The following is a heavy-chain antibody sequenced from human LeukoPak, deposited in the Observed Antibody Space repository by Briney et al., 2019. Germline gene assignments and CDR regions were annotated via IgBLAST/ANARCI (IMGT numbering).Heavy chain of an antibody. CDR2: IYYSGTT. CDR1: GDSIGRSNYY. Sequence: PSETLSLTCSVSGDSIGRSNYYWSWIRQPPGKGLEWIGSIYYSGTTSHNPSLKSRVTMSVDTSKNQFSLKVNSVTATDTAVYYCARRDRYSSGQFDHWGQGTLITVSS. J-gene: IGHJ4*02. D-gene: IGHD5-18*01. V-gene: IGHV4-39*01. CDR3: ARRDRYSSGQFDH.